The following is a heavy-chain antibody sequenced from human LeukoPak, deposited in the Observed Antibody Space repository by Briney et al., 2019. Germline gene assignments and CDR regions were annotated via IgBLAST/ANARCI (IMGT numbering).Heavy chain of an antibody. CDR2: IIPIFGTA. CDR3: ARSLIAAGTSELVDP. CDR1: GGTFSSYA. D-gene: IGHD6-13*01. V-gene: IGHV1-69*13. Sequence: SVTVSCKASGGTFSSYAISWVRQAPGQGLEWMGGIIPIFGTANYAQKFQGRVTITADESTSTAYMELSSLRSEDTAVYYCARSLIAAGTSELVDPWGQGTLVTVSS. J-gene: IGHJ5*02.